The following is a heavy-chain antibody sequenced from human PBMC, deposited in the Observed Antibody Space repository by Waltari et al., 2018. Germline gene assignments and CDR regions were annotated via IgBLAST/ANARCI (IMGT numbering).Heavy chain of an antibody. CDR3: ARGHKFTYSSSSVGFDY. Sequence: QVQLQQWGAGLLKPSETLSLTCAVYGGSFSGYYWSGIRQPTGKGLEWIGEINHSGSTNYNPSLKSRVTISVDTSKNQFSLKLSSVTAADTAVYYCARGHKFTYSSSSVGFDYWGQGTLVTVSS. D-gene: IGHD6-6*01. CDR1: GGSFSGYY. V-gene: IGHV4-34*01. CDR2: INHSGST. J-gene: IGHJ4*02.